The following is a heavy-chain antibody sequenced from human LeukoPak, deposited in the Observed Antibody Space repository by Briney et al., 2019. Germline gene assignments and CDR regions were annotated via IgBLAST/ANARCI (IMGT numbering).Heavy chain of an antibody. Sequence: GGSLRVSCAASGFTFNTYWMSWVRQAPGKGLEWVANIKQDGSDKYYVDSVKGRFTISRDNAKNSLYLQMDSLRAEDTAVYYCAKDFSPGGYWGQGTLVTVSS. J-gene: IGHJ4*02. CDR2: IKQDGSDK. CDR3: AKDFSPGGY. CDR1: GFTFNTYW. D-gene: IGHD3-10*01. V-gene: IGHV3-7*01.